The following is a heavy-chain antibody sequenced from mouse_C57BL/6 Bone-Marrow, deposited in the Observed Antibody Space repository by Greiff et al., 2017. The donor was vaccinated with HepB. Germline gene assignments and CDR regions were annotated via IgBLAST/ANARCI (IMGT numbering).Heavy chain of an antibody. CDR3: ARGRGDAMDY. V-gene: IGHV5-4*01. CDR1: GFTFSSYA. CDR2: ISDGGSYT. J-gene: IGHJ4*01. Sequence: DVLLVESGGGLVKPGGSLKLSCAASGFTFSSYAMSWVRQTPEKRLEWVATISDGGSYTYYPDNVKGRFTISRDNAKNNLYLQMSHLKSEDTAMYYCARGRGDAMDYWGQGTSVTVSS.